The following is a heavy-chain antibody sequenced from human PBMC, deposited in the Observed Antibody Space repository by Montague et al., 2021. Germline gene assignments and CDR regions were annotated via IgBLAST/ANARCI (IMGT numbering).Heavy chain of an antibody. Sequence: SETLSLTRTVSRGSIFQAHWSWVRQPPGKGLEWLGSMFYGGATSNNPSLKSRVTMSIDTSMNQFSLKLSFVTAADTAVYYCAKQDYFVSGTSYKGFDPWGQGTLVTVSS. V-gene: IGHV4-59*08. CDR1: RGSIFQAH. CDR3: AKQDYFVSGTSYKGFDP. D-gene: IGHD3-10*01. CDR2: MFYGGAT. J-gene: IGHJ5*02.